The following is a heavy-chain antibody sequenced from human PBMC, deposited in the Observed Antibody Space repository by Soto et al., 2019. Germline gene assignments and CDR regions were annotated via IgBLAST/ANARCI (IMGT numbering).Heavy chain of an antibody. CDR3: ARGRSGPYNWFDP. CDR1: GFTFSSYW. J-gene: IGHJ5*02. CDR2: INSDGSST. Sequence: GGSLRLSCAASGFTFSSYWMHWVRQAPGKGLVWVSRINSDGSSTSYADSVKGRFTISRDNAKNTLYLQMNSLRADDTAVYYCARGRSGPYNWFDPWGQGTLVTVSS. V-gene: IGHV3-74*01.